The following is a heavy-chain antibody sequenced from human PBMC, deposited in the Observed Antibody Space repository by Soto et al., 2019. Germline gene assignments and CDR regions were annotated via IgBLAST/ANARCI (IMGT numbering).Heavy chain of an antibody. CDR1: GFTFDDYA. CDR3: AKDIYYDSSGYYYGSAFDI. CDR2: ISWNSGSI. D-gene: IGHD3-22*01. Sequence: GGSLRLSCAASGFTFDDYAMHWVRQAPGKGLEWVSGISWNSGSIGYADSVKGRFTISRDNAKNSLYLQMNSLRAGDTALYYCAKDIYYDSSGYYYGSAFDIWGQGTMVTV. J-gene: IGHJ3*02. V-gene: IGHV3-9*01.